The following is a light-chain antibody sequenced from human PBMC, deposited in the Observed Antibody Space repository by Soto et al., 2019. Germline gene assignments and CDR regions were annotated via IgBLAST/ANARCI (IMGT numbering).Light chain of an antibody. CDR2: DTS. V-gene: IGKV3-11*01. CDR3: QYYDKLAKAIT. J-gene: IGKJ5*01. CDR1: QSVSSY. Sequence: ESLLTQSPAPLSLSPGEKAPLSRSASQSVSSYLAWYQQRPGQAPRLLIFDTSNRATDIPARFSGSGSGTDFTLTISRLEPEDFAVYYCQYYDKLAKAITFGQGTRLEIK.